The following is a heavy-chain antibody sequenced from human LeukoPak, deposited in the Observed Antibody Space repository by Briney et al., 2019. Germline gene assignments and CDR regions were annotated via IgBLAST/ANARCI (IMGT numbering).Heavy chain of an antibody. V-gene: IGHV3-23*01. D-gene: IGHD5-24*01. CDR3: ASGKLHS. CDR2: LSGGGST. J-gene: IGHJ4*02. CDR1: GFTFSSYA. Sequence: GGSLILSCAASGFTFSSYASTWVRQAPVPGKGLEWVSTLSGGGSTYYADSVKGRFTISRDDSKNTFDLQMNSLRAEDTAVYYCASGKLHSWGQGTLVTVSS.